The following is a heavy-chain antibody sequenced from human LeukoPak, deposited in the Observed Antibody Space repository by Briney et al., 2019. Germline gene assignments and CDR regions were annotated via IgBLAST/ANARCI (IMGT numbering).Heavy chain of an antibody. CDR3: AKFYCSGGSCYSFGQNWFDP. J-gene: IGHJ5*02. CDR2: ISSGGSTT. V-gene: IGHV3-48*04. CDR1: GFTFSSYS. Sequence: GGSLRLSCAASGFTFSSYSMNWVRQAPGKGLEWVSYISSGGSTTYYAGSVKGRFTVSRDNAKNSLYLQMNSLRAEDTAVYYCAKFYCSGGSCYSFGQNWFDPWGQGTLVTVSS. D-gene: IGHD2-15*01.